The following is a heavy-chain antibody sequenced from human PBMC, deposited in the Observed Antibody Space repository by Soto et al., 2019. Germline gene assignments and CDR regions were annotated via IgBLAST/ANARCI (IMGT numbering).Heavy chain of an antibody. V-gene: IGHV3-74*03. CDR2: MTSDGRTI. CDR3: ARAEVDY. CDR1: GFTFGNFW. J-gene: IGHJ4*02. Sequence: GGSLRLSCAASGFTFGNFWMHWVRQAPGKGPEWVSRMTSDGRTIQYADSVKGRFTVSRDNAKSTVYLQMNSLRVEDTAVYYCARAEVDYWGPGTLVTVSS.